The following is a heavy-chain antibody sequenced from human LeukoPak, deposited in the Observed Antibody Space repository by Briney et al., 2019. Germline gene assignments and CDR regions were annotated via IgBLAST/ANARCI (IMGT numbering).Heavy chain of an antibody. Sequence: SETLSLTCTVSGGSISSGDYYWSWIRQPPGKGLEWIGYIYYSGSTNYNPSLKSRATISVDTSKNQFPLKLSSVTAADTAVYYCARDYPVLGFDYWGQGTLVTVSS. V-gene: IGHV4-61*08. CDR2: IYYSGST. CDR3: ARDYPVLGFDY. CDR1: GGSISSGDYY. D-gene: IGHD2-8*02. J-gene: IGHJ4*02.